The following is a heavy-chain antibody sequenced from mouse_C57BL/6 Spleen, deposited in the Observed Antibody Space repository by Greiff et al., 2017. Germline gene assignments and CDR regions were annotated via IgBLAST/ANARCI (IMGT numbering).Heavy chain of an antibody. CDR3: ALYYACDSYFDY. D-gene: IGHD2-2*01. CDR2: ISYDGSN. V-gene: IGHV3-6*01. J-gene: IGHJ2*01. CDR1: GYSITSGYY. Sequence: EVKVEESGPGLVKPSQSLSLTCSVTGYSITSGYYWNWIRQFPGNKLEWMGYISYDGSNNYNPSLKNRISITRDTSKNQFFLKLTSVTTEDTSTDNCALYYACDSYFDYWGQGTTLTVSS.